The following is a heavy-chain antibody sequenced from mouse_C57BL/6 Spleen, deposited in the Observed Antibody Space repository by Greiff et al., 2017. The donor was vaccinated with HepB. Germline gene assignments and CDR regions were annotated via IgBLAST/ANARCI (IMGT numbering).Heavy chain of an antibody. J-gene: IGHJ3*01. CDR2: IDPNSGGT. V-gene: IGHV1-72*01. D-gene: IGHD1-1*01. CDR1: GYTFTSYW. Sequence: QVQLQQSGAELVKPGASVKLSCKASGYTFTSYWMHWVKQRPGRGLEWIGRIDPNSGGTKYNEKFKSKATLTVDKPSSTAYMQLSSLTSEDSAVYYCARGSTVVATPWFAYWGQGTLVTVSA. CDR3: ARGSTVVATPWFAY.